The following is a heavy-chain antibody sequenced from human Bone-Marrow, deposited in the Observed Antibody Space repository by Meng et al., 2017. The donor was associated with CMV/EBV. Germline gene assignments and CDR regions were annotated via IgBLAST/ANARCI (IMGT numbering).Heavy chain of an antibody. Sequence: GESLKISCAASGFTFSDYYMSWIRQAPGKGLEWVSYISRSGSSIYYGDSVKGRFTISRDNAKNLLYLQMNSLRAGDTAVYYCARRSHYGPGTPVDGMDVWGQGTTVTVSS. J-gene: IGHJ6*02. D-gene: IGHD3-10*01. CDR3: ARRSHYGPGTPVDGMDV. CDR2: ISRSGSSI. CDR1: GFTFSDYY. V-gene: IGHV3-11*01.